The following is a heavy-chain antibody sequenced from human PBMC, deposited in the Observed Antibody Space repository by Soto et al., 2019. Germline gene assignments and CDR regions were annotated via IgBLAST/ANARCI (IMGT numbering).Heavy chain of an antibody. Sequence: SETLSLTCVGSGDSVSSTHWWTWVRQTPGKGLEWIGEVYHTGTIKYNPSLKNRVTISVDKSNNQFSLDLKSVTAADTAVYFCATLPPRIVVTVLPMPSWGQGTLVTVSS. V-gene: IGHV4-4*02. CDR2: VYHTGTI. J-gene: IGHJ1*01. D-gene: IGHD2-15*01. CDR3: ATLPPRIVVTVLPMPS. CDR1: GDSVSSTHW.